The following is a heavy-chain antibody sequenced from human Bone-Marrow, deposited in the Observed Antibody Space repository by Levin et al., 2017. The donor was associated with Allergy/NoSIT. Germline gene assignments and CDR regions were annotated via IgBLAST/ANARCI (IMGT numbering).Heavy chain of an antibody. D-gene: IGHD3-22*01. Sequence: SQTLSLPCTVSGDSISSSYWSWIRQPPGTGLEWIGFVYYTGSALYNPSIKSRVTMSIDTSKNQFSVRLTSVTAADTAVYYCARESSGQHQHNWFHPWGEGTLFTVSS. CDR3: ARESSGQHQHNWFHP. CDR1: GDSISSSY. CDR2: VYYTGSA. J-gene: IGHJ5*02. V-gene: IGHV4-59*01.